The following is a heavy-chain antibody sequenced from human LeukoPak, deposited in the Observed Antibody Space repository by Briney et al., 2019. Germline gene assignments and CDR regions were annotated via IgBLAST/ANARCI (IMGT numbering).Heavy chain of an antibody. J-gene: IGHJ3*02. V-gene: IGHV1-2*02. Sequence: GASVKVSCKASGYTFTGYYMHWLRQAPGQGLEWMGWINPNSGGTNYAQKFQGRVTMTRDTSISTAYMELSRLRSDDTAVYYCARVYDYDSTDALDIWGQGTMVTVSS. CDR2: INPNSGGT. CDR1: GYTFTGYY. CDR3: ARVYDYDSTDALDI. D-gene: IGHD4-17*01.